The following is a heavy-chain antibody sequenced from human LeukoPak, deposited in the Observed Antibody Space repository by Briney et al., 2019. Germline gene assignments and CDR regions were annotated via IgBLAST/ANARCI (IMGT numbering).Heavy chain of an antibody. CDR2: ISGSGGST. CDR3: AKAGGYYGSGSSQFDY. D-gene: IGHD3-10*01. Sequence: GGSLRLSCAASRFTFSSYAMSWVRQAPGKGLEWVSAISGSGGSTYYADSVKGRFTISRDNSKNTLYLQMNSLRAEDTAVYYCAKAGGYYGSGSSQFDYWGQGTLVTVSS. V-gene: IGHV3-23*01. CDR1: RFTFSSYA. J-gene: IGHJ4*02.